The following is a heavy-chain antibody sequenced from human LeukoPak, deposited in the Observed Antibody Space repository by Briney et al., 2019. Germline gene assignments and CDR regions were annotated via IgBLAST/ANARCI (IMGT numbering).Heavy chain of an antibody. J-gene: IGHJ6*02. CDR2: IRYDGSNK. CDR3: ARDAAGSPPYYYYYGMDV. Sequence: GGSLRLSCAASGFTFSSYGMHWVRQAPGKGLEWVAFIRYDGSNKYYADSVKGRFTISRDNSKNTLYLQMNSLRAEDTAVYYCARDAAGSPPYYYYYGMDVWGQGTTVTVSS. D-gene: IGHD6-25*01. CDR1: GFTFSSYG. V-gene: IGHV3-30*02.